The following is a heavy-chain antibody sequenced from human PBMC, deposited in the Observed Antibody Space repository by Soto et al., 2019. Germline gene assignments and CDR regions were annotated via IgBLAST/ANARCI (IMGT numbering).Heavy chain of an antibody. D-gene: IGHD3-9*01. Sequence: SETLSLTCTVSGGSSSSSSYYLCWIRQPPGKGLEWIGSIYYSGSTYYNPSLKSRVTISVDTSKNQFSLKLSSVTAADTAVYYCWILTGYYYYYGMDVWGQGTTVS. J-gene: IGHJ6*02. CDR3: WILTGYYYYYGMDV. V-gene: IGHV4-39*01. CDR2: IYYSGST. CDR1: GGSSSSSSYY.